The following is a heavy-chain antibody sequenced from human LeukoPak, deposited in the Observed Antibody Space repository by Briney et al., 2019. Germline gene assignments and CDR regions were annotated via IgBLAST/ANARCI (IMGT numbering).Heavy chain of an antibody. J-gene: IGHJ4*02. CDR2: ISSNGGST. D-gene: IGHD6-13*01. Sequence: PGGSLRLSCAASGFTFSSYAMHWVRQAPGKGPEYVSAISSNGGSTYYANSVKGRFTISRDNSKNMLYLQMGSLRAEDMAVYYCARQATRIAAAGTSIDYWGQGTLVTVSS. V-gene: IGHV3-64*01. CDR1: GFTFSSYA. CDR3: ARQATRIAAAGTSIDY.